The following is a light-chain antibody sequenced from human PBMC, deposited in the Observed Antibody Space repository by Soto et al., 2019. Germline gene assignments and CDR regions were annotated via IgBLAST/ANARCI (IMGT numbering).Light chain of an antibody. CDR3: QQYDSSPLT. CDR2: GAS. V-gene: IGKV3-20*01. J-gene: IGKJ4*01. CDR1: QSVSSSY. Sequence: EVVLTQSPGTLSLSPGDRATLSCRASQSVSSSYLAWYQQKPGQAPRLLIYGASSRPTGIPDRFSGSGSGTDFTLTISRLEPEDFAVYYCQQYDSSPLTSGGGTKVDIK.